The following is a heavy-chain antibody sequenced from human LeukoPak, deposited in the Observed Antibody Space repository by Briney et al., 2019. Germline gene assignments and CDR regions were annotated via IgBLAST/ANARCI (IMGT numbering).Heavy chain of an antibody. CDR1: GFTVSSNY. J-gene: IGHJ4*02. CDR2: IKSKTDGGTA. Sequence: PGGSLRLSCAASGFTVSSNYMSWVRQAPGKGLEWVGRIKSKTDGGTADYAAPVKGRFTISRDDSKNTLYLQMNSLKTEDTAVYYCTTGDSGYWGQGTLVTVSS. V-gene: IGHV3-15*01. CDR3: TTGDSGY.